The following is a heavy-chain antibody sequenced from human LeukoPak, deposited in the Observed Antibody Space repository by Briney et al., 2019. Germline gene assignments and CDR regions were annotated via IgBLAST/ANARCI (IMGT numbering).Heavy chain of an antibody. D-gene: IGHD5-24*01. J-gene: IGHJ4*02. CDR3: ARPGDGYNWGRFDY. Sequence: GGSLTLSCAASGFTFSSNRMNWVRQAPGKGLEWVSSISSSSRYIYYADSVKGRFTISRDNSKNSLYLQMNSLRAEDTAVYYCARPGDGYNWGRFDYWGQGTLVTVSS. CDR1: GFTFSSNR. CDR2: ISSSSRYI. V-gene: IGHV3-21*01.